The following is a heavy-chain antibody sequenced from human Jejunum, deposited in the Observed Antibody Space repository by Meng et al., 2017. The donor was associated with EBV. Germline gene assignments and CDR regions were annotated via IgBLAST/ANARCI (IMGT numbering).Heavy chain of an antibody. CDR1: GFTFSSYW. Sequence: EAQLVGSGGALVQPGGSLRLSCAASGFTFSSYWMHWVRQAPGQGLVWVSRTNEDGRITNYADSVKGRFTISRDNTKNTLYLQMNSLRAEDTAVYFCSRDLAGSDDDWGQGTLVTVSS. CDR2: TNEDGRIT. J-gene: IGHJ4*02. CDR3: SRDLAGSDDD. D-gene: IGHD6-25*01. V-gene: IGHV3-74*01.